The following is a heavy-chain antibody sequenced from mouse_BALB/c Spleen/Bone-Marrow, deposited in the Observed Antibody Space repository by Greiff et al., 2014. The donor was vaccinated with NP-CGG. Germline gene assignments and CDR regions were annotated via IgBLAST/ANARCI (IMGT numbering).Heavy chain of an antibody. D-gene: IGHD3-1*01. CDR1: GYTFSNYW. CDR2: IYPGNSDT. Sequence: VQLKQSGTVLARPGAVVKMSCKASGYTFSNYWMHWVKQRPGQGLEWIGTIYPGNSDTTYNQKFKGKAKLTAVTSTSTAYMDLSSLTNEDSAVCYCTTLARTNFDYWGQGTTLTASS. CDR3: TTLARTNFDY. J-gene: IGHJ2*01. V-gene: IGHV1-5*01.